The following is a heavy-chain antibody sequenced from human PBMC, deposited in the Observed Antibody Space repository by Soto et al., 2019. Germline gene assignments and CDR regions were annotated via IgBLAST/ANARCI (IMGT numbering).Heavy chain of an antibody. D-gene: IGHD2-2*01. CDR1: GGIFSSYG. J-gene: IGHJ4*02. Sequence: QVQLVQSGAEVKKPGSSVKVSCKVSGGIFSSYGISWVRQAPGQGLEWVGGIIPIFGTANYAQKFQGRVTVTADESTSTAVMELSSLRSEDTAVYYCARNSLPAAIDYFDLWGQGTLVTVSS. CDR2: IIPIFGTA. CDR3: ARNSLPAAIDYFDL. V-gene: IGHV1-69*01.